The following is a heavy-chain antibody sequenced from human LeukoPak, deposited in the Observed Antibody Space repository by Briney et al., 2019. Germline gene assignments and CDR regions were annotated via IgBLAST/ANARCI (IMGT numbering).Heavy chain of an antibody. V-gene: IGHV1-18*01. J-gene: IGHJ2*01. CDR3: ARGWLQPYWYFDL. CDR2: ISSYNGNA. D-gene: IGHD5-24*01. CDR1: GYTFTNYG. Sequence: ASVKVSCKASGYTFTNYGISWGRHAPAQGLEWMGWISSYNGNADYAQKLQGRVTMTTDTSTTTAYMDLGSLIPGDTSVYYCARGWLQPYWYFDLWGRGTLVTVSS.